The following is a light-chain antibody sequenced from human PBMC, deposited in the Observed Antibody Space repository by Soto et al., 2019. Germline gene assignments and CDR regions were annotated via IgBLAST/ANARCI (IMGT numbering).Light chain of an antibody. V-gene: IGKV1-5*03. CDR1: QIISTW. CDR3: QQYNSYSPT. Sequence: FQMTQSPSTLSGSAGDTVTFTCRASQIISTWLAWYQQEPGKAPKLLIHKASSLQSGVPSRFSGSGSGTDFTLTISSLHPDDFATYYCQQYNSYSPTFGQGTKVDI. J-gene: IGKJ1*01. CDR2: KAS.